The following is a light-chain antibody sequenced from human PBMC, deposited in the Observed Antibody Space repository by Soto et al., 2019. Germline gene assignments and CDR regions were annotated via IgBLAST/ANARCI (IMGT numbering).Light chain of an antibody. CDR2: GNI. Sequence: QSLLTQPPSLSGAPGQRVTISCTGSISNIGAGYDVHWYQQRPGTAPKLLIFGNINRPSGVPDRFSGSKSGTSASLAITGLQAEDEGDYYCQSYDSTLSASYVFGTGTKVTVL. V-gene: IGLV1-40*01. J-gene: IGLJ1*01. CDR1: ISNIGAGYD. CDR3: QSYDSTLSASYV.